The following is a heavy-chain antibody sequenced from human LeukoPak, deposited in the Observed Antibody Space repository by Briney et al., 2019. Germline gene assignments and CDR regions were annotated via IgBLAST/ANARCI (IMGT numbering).Heavy chain of an antibody. D-gene: IGHD6-19*01. CDR2: ISARGGSS. CDR1: GFTFSNYA. Sequence: PGGTLRLSCAASGFTFSNYAINWVRQAPGKGLEWVSAISARGGSSYYADSVRDRFTISRDNSKNMLYLKMSSLRAEDTAVYYCAKEMALGIAVAGFFDFWGQGTLVTVSS. J-gene: IGHJ4*02. CDR3: AKEMALGIAVAGFFDF. V-gene: IGHV3-23*01.